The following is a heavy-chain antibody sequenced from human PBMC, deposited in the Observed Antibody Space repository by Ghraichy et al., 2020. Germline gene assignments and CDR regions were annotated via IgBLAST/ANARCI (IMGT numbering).Heavy chain of an antibody. J-gene: IGHJ3*02. V-gene: IGHV3-23*01. Sequence: GSLRLSCAASAFTFSSYAMTWVRQAPGKGLEWVSTIRGSGSSTYYTDSVKGRFTISRDNSKNTLYLQMNSLRAEDTAVYYCAKDRDYYDSSGYYFNAFDIWFFGKLVTVPS. D-gene: IGHD3-22*01. CDR2: IRGSGSST. CDR3: AKDRDYYDSSGYYFNAFDI. CDR1: AFTFSSYA.